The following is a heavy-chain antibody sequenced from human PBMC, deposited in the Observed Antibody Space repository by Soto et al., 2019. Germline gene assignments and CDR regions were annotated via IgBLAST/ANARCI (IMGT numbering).Heavy chain of an antibody. CDR3: ASPPYYYDSSGYEGVDY. J-gene: IGHJ4*02. V-gene: IGHV4-39*01. Sequence: SETLSLTCTVSGGSISSSSYYWGWIRQPPGKGLEWIGSIYYSGSTYYNPSLKSRVTISVDTSKNQFSLKLSSVTAADTAVYYCASPPYYYDSSGYEGVDYWGQETLVTVSS. D-gene: IGHD3-22*01. CDR2: IYYSGST. CDR1: GGSISSSSYY.